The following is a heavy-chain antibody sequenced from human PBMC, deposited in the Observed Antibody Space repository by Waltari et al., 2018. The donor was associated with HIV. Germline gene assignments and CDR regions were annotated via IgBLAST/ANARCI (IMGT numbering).Heavy chain of an antibody. CDR3: ASPDTTMVHGHYYFYHMDV. CDR1: GFTVRSNY. Sequence: EVQLVESGGGLVQPGGSLRLSCAASGFTVRSNYISWVRQAPGKGLEWVSIIYTGGSTYYAHYVKGRFTISRDNSKNTLHLQMNSLRAEDTAVYYCASPDTTMVHGHYYFYHMDVWGQGTTVTVSS. J-gene: IGHJ6*02. V-gene: IGHV3-66*01. D-gene: IGHD5-18*01. CDR2: IYTGGST.